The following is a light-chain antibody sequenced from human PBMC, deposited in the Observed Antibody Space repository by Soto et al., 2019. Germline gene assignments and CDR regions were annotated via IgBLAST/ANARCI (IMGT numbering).Light chain of an antibody. CDR1: SSDVGAYNF. CDR3: CSYAGSGTWV. CDR2: DVS. Sequence: QSALTQPRSVSASPGQSVTISCTGTSSDVGAYNFVSWYQHHPGKAPKLMIYDVSNWPSGVPDRFSGSKSGDTASLTISGLQAEDEADYYCCSYAGSGTWVFGGGTKLTVL. J-gene: IGLJ3*02. V-gene: IGLV2-11*01.